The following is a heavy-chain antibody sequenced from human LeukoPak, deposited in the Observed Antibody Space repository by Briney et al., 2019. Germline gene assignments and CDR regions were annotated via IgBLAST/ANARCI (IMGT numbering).Heavy chain of an antibody. D-gene: IGHD2-21*02. CDR1: GGSISSYY. Sequence: PSETLSLTCTVSGGSISSYYWSWIRQPPGKGLEWIGRIYTSGSTNYNPSLKSRVTMSVDTSKNQFSLKLSSVTAADTAVYYCARDIPEPGYCGGDCYPYYFDYWGQGTLVTVSS. J-gene: IGHJ4*02. CDR2: IYTSGST. V-gene: IGHV4-4*07. CDR3: ARDIPEPGYCGGDCYPYYFDY.